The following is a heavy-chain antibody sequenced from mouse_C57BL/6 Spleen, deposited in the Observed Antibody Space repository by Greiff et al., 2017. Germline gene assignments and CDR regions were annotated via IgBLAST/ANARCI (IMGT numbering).Heavy chain of an antibody. CDR2: IDPNSGGT. V-gene: IGHV1-72*01. D-gene: IGHD2-1*01. CDR1: GYTFTSYW. Sequence: VKLQQPGAELVKPGASVKLSCKASGYTFTSYWMHWVKQRPGRGLEWIGRIDPNSGGTKYNEKFKSKATLTVDKPSSTAYMQLSSLTSEDSAVYYCARGIYYGNYAYAMDYWGQGTSVTVSS. J-gene: IGHJ4*01. CDR3: ARGIYYGNYAYAMDY.